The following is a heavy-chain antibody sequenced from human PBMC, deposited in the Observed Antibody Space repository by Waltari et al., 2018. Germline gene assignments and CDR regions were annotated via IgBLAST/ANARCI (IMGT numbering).Heavy chain of an antibody. CDR2: IIPILGIA. CDR3: ARGASIAAAGLNWFDP. CDR1: GGTFSSYA. V-gene: IGHV1-69*10. J-gene: IGHJ5*02. D-gene: IGHD6-13*01. Sequence: QVQLVQSGAEVKKPGSSVKVSCKASGGTFSSYAISWVRQAPGQGLEWMGGIIPILGIATYAQKFHGRVPITADKSTSTAYMELSSLRSEDTAVYYCARGASIAAAGLNWFDPWGQGTLVTVSS.